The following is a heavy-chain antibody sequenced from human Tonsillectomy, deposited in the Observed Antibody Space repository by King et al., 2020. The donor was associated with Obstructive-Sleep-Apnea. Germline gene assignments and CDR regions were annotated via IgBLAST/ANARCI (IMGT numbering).Heavy chain of an antibody. V-gene: IGHV4-39*07. J-gene: IGHJ6*02. CDR3: ARGIAGGWSGDPPMDV. CDR1: GGSISSSSYY. D-gene: IGHD3-3*01. Sequence: QLQESGPGLVKPSGTLSLTCAVSGGSISSSSYYWGWIRQPPGKGLEWIGSIYYSGSTYYNPSLKSRVTISVDTSKNQFSLKLSSVTAADTAVYYCARGIAGGWSGDPPMDVWGQGTTVTVSS. CDR2: IYYSGST.